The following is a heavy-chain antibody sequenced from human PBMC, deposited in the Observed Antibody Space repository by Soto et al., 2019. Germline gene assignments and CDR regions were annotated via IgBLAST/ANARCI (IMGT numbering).Heavy chain of an antibody. CDR3: AREIAVAGTPLDY. Sequence: EVQLVESGGGLVQPGGSVRLSCAASGFTFSSYWMSWVRQAPGKGLEWVANIKQDGSEKYYVDSVKGRFTISRDNAKNSRYLQMNSLRAEDAAVYYCAREIAVAGTPLDYWGQGTLVTVSS. V-gene: IGHV3-7*01. CDR2: IKQDGSEK. J-gene: IGHJ4*02. CDR1: GFTFSSYW. D-gene: IGHD6-19*01.